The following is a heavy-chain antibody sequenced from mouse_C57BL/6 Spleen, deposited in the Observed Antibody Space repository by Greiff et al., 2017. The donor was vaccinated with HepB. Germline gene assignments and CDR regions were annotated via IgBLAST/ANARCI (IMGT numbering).Heavy chain of an antibody. D-gene: IGHD1-1*01. CDR2: INPSNGGT. CDR3: ARSYYGSSYDWYFDV. J-gene: IGHJ1*03. Sequence: VKLQQPGTELVKPGASVKLSCKASGYTFTSYWMHWVKQRPGQGLEWIGNINPSNGGTNYNEKFKSKATLTVDKSSSTAYMQLSSLTSEDSAVYYCARSYYGSSYDWYFDVWGTGTTVTVSS. CDR1: GYTFTSYW. V-gene: IGHV1-53*01.